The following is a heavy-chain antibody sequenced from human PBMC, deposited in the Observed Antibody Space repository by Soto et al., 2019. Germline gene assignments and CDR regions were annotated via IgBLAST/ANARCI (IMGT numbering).Heavy chain of an antibody. CDR2: IYSSGST. V-gene: IGHV4-59*08. Sequence: QVQLQESGPGLMRPSETLSLTCTVSGGSISNSYWSWIRQSPGKGLEWIGYIYSSGSTNYNPSLKSRVTISVDTSKNQFSLKLSSLIAADTAVYYCARHSPPFFYGSGPWDVWGQGTTVTVSS. J-gene: IGHJ6*02. D-gene: IGHD3-10*01. CDR3: ARHSPPFFYGSGPWDV. CDR1: GGSISNSY.